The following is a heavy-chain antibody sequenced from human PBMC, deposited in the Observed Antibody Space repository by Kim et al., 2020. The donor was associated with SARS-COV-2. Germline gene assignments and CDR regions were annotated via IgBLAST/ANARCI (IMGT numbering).Heavy chain of an antibody. J-gene: IGHJ4*02. CDR3: ARTFSSGWDFFDY. D-gene: IGHD6-19*01. V-gene: IGHV4-31*02. Sequence: YHPSLKSRVTISEDTSKNQFPLKLASVTAADTAVYYCARTFSSGWDFFDYWGQGTLVTVSS.